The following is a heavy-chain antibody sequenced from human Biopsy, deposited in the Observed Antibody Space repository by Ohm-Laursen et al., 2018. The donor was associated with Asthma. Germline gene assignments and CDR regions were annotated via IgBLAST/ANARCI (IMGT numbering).Heavy chain of an antibody. CDR3: ARQSGQDYGDSSGFDI. V-gene: IGHV3-30*03. J-gene: IGHJ3*02. CDR2: VSSDGHNK. Sequence: LRLSCAASGFVFSQCGMHWVRQGPGQGLEWVALVSSDGHNKYYEDSVKGRFTISRDNSRNRLYLQINRLTVEDPAVYFCARQSGQDYGDSSGFDIWGQGTKVAVSS. D-gene: IGHD3-22*01. CDR1: GFVFSQCG.